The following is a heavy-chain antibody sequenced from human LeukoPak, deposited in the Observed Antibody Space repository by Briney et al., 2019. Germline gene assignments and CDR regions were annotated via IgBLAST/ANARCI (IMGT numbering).Heavy chain of an antibody. Sequence: ASVKVSCKASGYTFTSYGISWVRQAPGQGLEWMGWINPNSGGTNYAQKFQGRVTMTRDTSISTAYMELSRLRSDDTAVYYCARDIKTVTTQRYYYYMDVWGKGTTVTVSS. V-gene: IGHV1-2*02. CDR3: ARDIKTVTTQRYYYYMDV. CDR1: GYTFTSYG. CDR2: INPNSGGT. J-gene: IGHJ6*03. D-gene: IGHD4-17*01.